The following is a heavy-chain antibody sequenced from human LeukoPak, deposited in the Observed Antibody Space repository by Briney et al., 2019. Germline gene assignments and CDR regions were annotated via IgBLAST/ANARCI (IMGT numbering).Heavy chain of an antibody. CDR2: ISSSSSYI. D-gene: IGHD3-22*01. CDR3: ARDQGSSAYLGAFDI. V-gene: IGHV3-21*04. Sequence: SGGSLRLSCAASGFTFSSYSMNWVRQAPGKGLEWVSSISSSSSYIYYADSVKGRFTISRDNSKNTLYLQMNSLRAEDTALYYCARDQGSSAYLGAFDIWGQGTMVTDSS. CDR1: GFTFSSYS. J-gene: IGHJ3*02.